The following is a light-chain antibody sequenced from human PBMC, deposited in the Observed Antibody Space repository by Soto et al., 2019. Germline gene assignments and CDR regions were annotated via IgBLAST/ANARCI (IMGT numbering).Light chain of an antibody. CDR1: QSVSRN. V-gene: IGKV3D-20*02. CDR3: QQRSNWPPT. J-gene: IGKJ1*01. CDR2: AAS. Sequence: EIVLTQSPGTLSLSPGERATLSCRATQSVSRNLLAWYQQKSGQAPRLLIYAASSRATGIPARFSGSGSGTDFTLTISSLEPEDFAVYYCQQRSNWPPTFGQGTKVDIK.